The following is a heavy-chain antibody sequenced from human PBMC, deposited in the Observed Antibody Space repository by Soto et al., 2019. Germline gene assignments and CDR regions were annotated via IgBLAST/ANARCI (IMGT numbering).Heavy chain of an antibody. CDR1: GYTFTSYY. Sequence: ASVKVSCKASGYTFTSYYMHWVRQAPGQGXEWMGIINPSGGSTSYAQKFQGRVTMTRDTSTSTVYMELSSLRSEDTAVYYCARDQGDYYDSSGYLGPFDAFDIWGQGTMVTVSS. CDR3: ARDQGDYYDSSGYLGPFDAFDI. J-gene: IGHJ3*02. CDR2: INPSGGST. V-gene: IGHV1-46*01. D-gene: IGHD3-22*01.